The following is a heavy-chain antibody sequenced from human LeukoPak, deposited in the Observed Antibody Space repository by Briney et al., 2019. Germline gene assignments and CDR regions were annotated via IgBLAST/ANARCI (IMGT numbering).Heavy chain of an antibody. CDR2: ITASADTT. V-gene: IGHV3-23*01. D-gene: IGHD3-9*01. J-gene: IGHJ4*02. CDR3: AADYNILTGYFSDLGY. Sequence: GGSLRLSCAASGFTFSSYSMSWVRQAPGKGLEWVSSITASADTTFYSDSVKGRFTISRDNSKSTLNLQMNSLRPDDTAIYYCAADYNILTGYFSDLGYWGQGTLVTVSS. CDR1: GFTFSSYS.